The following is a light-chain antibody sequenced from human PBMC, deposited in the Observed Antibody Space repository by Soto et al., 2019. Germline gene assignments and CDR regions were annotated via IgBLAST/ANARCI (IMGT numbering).Light chain of an antibody. CDR3: QKYDRAPYT. Sequence: DIQMTQSPSSLSVSVGDRVTITCRASQDIRYYLAWYQQRPVEVPKLLIYAASTLQSGVPSRFSGSGSGTDFTLTVNSLQPEDIATYYCQKYDRAPYTFGPGTKVDFK. J-gene: IGKJ3*01. V-gene: IGKV1-27*01. CDR2: AAS. CDR1: QDIRYY.